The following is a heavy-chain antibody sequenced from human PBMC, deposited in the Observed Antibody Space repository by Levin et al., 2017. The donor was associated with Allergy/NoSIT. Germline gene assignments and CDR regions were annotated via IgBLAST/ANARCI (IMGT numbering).Heavy chain of an antibody. J-gene: IGHJ4*02. Sequence: GESLKISCKGSGYSCTNYWIGWVRQMPGKGLEWMGIIYCGDSDTRYSPSFQGQVTISVDKSISTAYLQWSSLKASDAAMYYCARLASGRLDYWGQGTLVTVSS. CDR2: IYCGDSDT. D-gene: IGHD6-25*01. CDR1: GYSCTNYW. CDR3: ARLASGRLDY. V-gene: IGHV5-51*01.